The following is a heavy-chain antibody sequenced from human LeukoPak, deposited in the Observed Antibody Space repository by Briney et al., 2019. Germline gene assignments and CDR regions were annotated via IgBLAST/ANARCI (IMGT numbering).Heavy chain of an antibody. CDR1: GGSISSGDYY. D-gene: IGHD3-22*01. CDR2: IYHSGST. Sequence: SETLSLTCTVSGGSISSGDYYWSWIRQPPGKGLEWIGYIYHSGSTYYNPSLKSRVTISVDTSKNQFSLKLSSVTAADTTVYYCASTPDYYDSSGYSDYWGQGTLATVSS. V-gene: IGHV4-30-4*08. CDR3: ASTPDYYDSSGYSDY. J-gene: IGHJ4*02.